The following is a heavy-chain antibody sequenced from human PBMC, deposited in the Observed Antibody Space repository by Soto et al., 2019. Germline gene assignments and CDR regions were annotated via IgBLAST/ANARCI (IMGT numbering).Heavy chain of an antibody. Sequence: SVKVSCKASGYTFTGYYMHWVRQAPGQGLEWMGWINPNSGGTNYAQKFQGWVTMTRDTSISTAYMELSRLRSDDTAVYYCARGSPSTSCLLDYWGQGTLVTVSS. D-gene: IGHD2-2*01. CDR2: INPNSGGT. J-gene: IGHJ4*02. V-gene: IGHV1-2*04. CDR1: GYTFTGYY. CDR3: ARGSPSTSCLLDY.